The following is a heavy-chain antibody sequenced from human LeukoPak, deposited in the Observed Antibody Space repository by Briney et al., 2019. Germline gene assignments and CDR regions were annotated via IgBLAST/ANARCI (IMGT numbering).Heavy chain of an antibody. CDR1: GFTFSSYA. J-gene: IGHJ4*02. Sequence: PGGSLRLSCAASGFTFSSYAMSWVRQAPGKGLEWVSAISGSGDRTYYADSVKGRFTISRDNSKNTLYLQMISLRAEDTAVYYCAKMSGDCSSTTCSSFDYWGQGTLVTVSS. CDR3: AKMSGDCSSTTCSSFDY. CDR2: ISGSGDRT. V-gene: IGHV3-23*01. D-gene: IGHD2-2*01.